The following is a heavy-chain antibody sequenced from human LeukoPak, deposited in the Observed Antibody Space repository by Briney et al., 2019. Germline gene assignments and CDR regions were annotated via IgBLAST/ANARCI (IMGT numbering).Heavy chain of an antibody. V-gene: IGHV3-53*01. J-gene: IGHJ4*02. Sequence: GGSLRLSCAASGFTVSSNYMSWVRQAPGKGLEWVSAIFSGGSTFYADSVTGRFTISRDNSKNTVYLEMNSLRAEDTAVYYCARDLKTSGWYGDFDYWGQGTLVTVSS. D-gene: IGHD6-19*01. CDR2: IFSGGST. CDR3: ARDLKTSGWYGDFDY. CDR1: GFTVSSNY.